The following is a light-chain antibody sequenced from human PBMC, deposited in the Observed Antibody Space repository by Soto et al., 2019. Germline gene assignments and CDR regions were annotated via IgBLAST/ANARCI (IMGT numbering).Light chain of an antibody. CDR3: CSYAGSYTEAV. J-gene: IGLJ7*02. Sequence: QSALTQPRSVSGSPGQSVTISCTGTSSDVGGYNYVSWYQQHPGKAPKLMIYDVSKRPSGVPDRFSGSKSGNTASLTISGLQAEDEADYYCCSYAGSYTEAVFGGGTQLTA. CDR1: SSDVGGYNY. CDR2: DVS. V-gene: IGLV2-11*01.